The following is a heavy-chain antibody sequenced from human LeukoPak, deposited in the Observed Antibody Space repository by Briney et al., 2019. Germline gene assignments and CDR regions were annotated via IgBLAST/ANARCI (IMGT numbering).Heavy chain of an antibody. Sequence: GGSLRLSCAASGFTFSSYAMSWVRQAPGKGLEWVSAISGSGGSTYYADSVKGRFTISRDNSKNTLYLQMNSLRAEDTAVYYCARSRANYYYGMDVWGQGTTVTVSS. CDR1: GFTFSSYA. V-gene: IGHV3-23*01. J-gene: IGHJ6*02. CDR2: ISGSGGST. CDR3: ARSRANYYYGMDV.